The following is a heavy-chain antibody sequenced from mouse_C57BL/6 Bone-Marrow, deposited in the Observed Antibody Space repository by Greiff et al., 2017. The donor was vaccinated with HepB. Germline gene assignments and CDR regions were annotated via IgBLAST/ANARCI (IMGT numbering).Heavy chain of an antibody. J-gene: IGHJ4*01. Sequence: ESGPGLVKPSQSLSLTCSVTGYSITSGYYWNWVWEFPGKKLEWIGYISYDGSNNYNPSLKNRISITRDTSKNQFFLKLNSLTTEDTATYYCARDGSLYYYAMDYWGQGTSVTVSS. V-gene: IGHV3-6*01. D-gene: IGHD2-2*01. CDR1: GYSITSGYY. CDR2: ISYDGSN. CDR3: ARDGSLYYYAMDY.